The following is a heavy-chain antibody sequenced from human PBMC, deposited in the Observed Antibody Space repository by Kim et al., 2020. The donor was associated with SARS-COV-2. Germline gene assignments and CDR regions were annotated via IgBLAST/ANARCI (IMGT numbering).Heavy chain of an antibody. J-gene: IGHJ4*02. CDR3: ARVLPGPERGYSLLLDY. CDR1: GFTFSSYA. V-gene: IGHV3-30*04. Sequence: GGSLRLSCAASGFTFSSYAMHWVRQAPGKGLEWVAVISYDGSNKYYADSVKGRFTISRDNSKNTLYLQMNSLRAEDTAVYYCARVLPGPERGYSLLLDYWGQGTLVTVSS. CDR2: ISYDGSNK. D-gene: IGHD5-18*01.